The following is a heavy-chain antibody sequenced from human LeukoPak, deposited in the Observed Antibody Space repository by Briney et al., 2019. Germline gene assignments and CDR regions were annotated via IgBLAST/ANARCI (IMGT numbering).Heavy chain of an antibody. CDR2: ISYDGSNK. CDR1: GFTFSSYA. V-gene: IGHV3-30-3*01. Sequence: PGGSLRLSCAASGFTFSSYAMHWVRQAPGKGLEWVAVISYDGSNKYYADSVKGRFSISRDNSKNTLYLQMNSLRAEDTAVYYCARESGLVRGVYYYYGMDVWGQGTTVTVSS. J-gene: IGHJ6*02. D-gene: IGHD3-10*01. CDR3: ARESGLVRGVYYYYGMDV.